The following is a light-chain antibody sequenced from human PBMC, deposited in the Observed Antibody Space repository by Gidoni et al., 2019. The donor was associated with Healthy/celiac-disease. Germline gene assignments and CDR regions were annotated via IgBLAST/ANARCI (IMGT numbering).Light chain of an antibody. CDR3: QQSYSTPWT. CDR1: QSISSY. J-gene: IGKJ1*01. CDR2: AAS. V-gene: IGKV1-39*01. Sequence: DIQMTQFPSSLSASVGDRVTITCPASQSISSYLNWYQQKPGKAPKLLIYAASSLQSGVPSRFSGSGSGTDFTLTISSLQPEDFATYYCQQSYSTPWTFGQGTKVEIK.